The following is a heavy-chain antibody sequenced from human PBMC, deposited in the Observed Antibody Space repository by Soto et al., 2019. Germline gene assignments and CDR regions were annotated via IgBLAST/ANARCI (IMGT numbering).Heavy chain of an antibody. CDR1: GYTFTSYY. J-gene: IGHJ6*02. CDR3: ARDITIFGVVISYYYYYGMDV. V-gene: IGHV1-46*01. CDR2: INPSGGRT. Sequence: QVQLVQSGAEVKKPGASVKVSCKASGYTFTSYYMHWVRQAPGQGLEWMGIINPSGGRTSYAQKCQSRVTMTRDTSTSTVYMELSSLRSEDTAVYYCARDITIFGVVISYYYYYGMDVWGQGTTVTVSS. D-gene: IGHD3-3*01.